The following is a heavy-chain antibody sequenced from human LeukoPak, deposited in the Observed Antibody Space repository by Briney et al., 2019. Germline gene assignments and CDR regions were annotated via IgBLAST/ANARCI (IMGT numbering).Heavy chain of an antibody. CDR1: GGSISSYY. CDR2: IYYIGST. D-gene: IGHD1-26*01. CDR3: ARVSGSYTPKGAFDI. Sequence: KPSETLSLTCTVSGGSISSYYWSWIRQPPGKGLGWIGYIYYIGSTNYNPSLKSRVTISVDTSKNQFSLKLSSVTAADTAVYYCARVSGSYTPKGAFDIWGQGTMVTVSS. V-gene: IGHV4-59*01. J-gene: IGHJ3*02.